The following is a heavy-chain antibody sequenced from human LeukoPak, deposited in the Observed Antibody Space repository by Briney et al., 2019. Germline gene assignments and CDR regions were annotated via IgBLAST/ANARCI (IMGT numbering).Heavy chain of an antibody. Sequence: GGPLRLSCAASGFTFDDYAMHWVRQAPGKGLEWVSGISWNSGSIGYADSVKGRFTISRDNAKNSLYLQMNSLRAEDTALYYCAKGGTTVITDYYYGMDVWGQGTTVTVSS. CDR1: GFTFDDYA. J-gene: IGHJ6*02. CDR3: AKGGTTVITDYYYGMDV. D-gene: IGHD4-17*01. CDR2: ISWNSGSI. V-gene: IGHV3-9*01.